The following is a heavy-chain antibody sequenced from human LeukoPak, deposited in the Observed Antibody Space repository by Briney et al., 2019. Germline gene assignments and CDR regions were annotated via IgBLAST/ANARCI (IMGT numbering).Heavy chain of an antibody. Sequence: PGGSLRLSCVGSGFTFNNAWMNWVRQAPGKGLEWVGRIKDMAHGATIDYAAAVKGRFTLSRDDSKNTLYLQMNSLRAEDTAVYYCARDYTGYFPWGQGTLVIVSS. J-gene: IGHJ5*02. CDR3: ARDYTGYFP. CDR2: IKDMAHGATI. D-gene: IGHD3-9*01. CDR1: GFTFNNAW. V-gene: IGHV3-15*07.